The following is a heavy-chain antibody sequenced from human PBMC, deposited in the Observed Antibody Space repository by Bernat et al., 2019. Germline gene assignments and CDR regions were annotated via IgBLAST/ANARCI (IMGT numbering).Heavy chain of an antibody. CDR3: ARDKIGIAAAEGYYYYGMDV. CDR2: TYYRSKWYN. J-gene: IGHJ6*02. CDR1: GDSVSSNSAA. Sequence: QVQLQQSGPGLVKPSQTLSLTCAISGDSVSSNSAAWNWIRQSPSRGLEWLGRTYYRSKWYNDYAVSVKSRITINPDTSKNQFSLQLNSVTPEDTAVYYCARDKIGIAAAEGYYYYGMDVWGQGTTVTVSS. D-gene: IGHD6-13*01. V-gene: IGHV6-1*01.